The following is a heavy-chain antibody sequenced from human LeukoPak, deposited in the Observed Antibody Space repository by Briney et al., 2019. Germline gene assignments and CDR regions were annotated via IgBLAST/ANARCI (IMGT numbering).Heavy chain of an antibody. Sequence: GGSLRLSCAASGFMFSSYGMHWVRQAPGKGLEWVAFIRYDGSNKYYADSVKGRFTISRDNSKNTLYLQMNSLRAGDTAVYYCAKVNDILTGYYPIDYWGQGTLVTVSS. CDR1: GFMFSSYG. D-gene: IGHD3-9*01. J-gene: IGHJ4*02. CDR2: IRYDGSNK. V-gene: IGHV3-30*02. CDR3: AKVNDILTGYYPIDY.